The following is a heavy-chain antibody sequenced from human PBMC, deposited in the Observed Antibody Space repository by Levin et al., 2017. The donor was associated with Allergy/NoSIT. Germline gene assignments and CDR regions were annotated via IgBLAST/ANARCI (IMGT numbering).Heavy chain of an antibody. V-gene: IGHV1-2*06. CDR1: GYTFTGYY. CDR3: ARSSTYYDIFD. D-gene: IGHD3-9*01. J-gene: IGHJ4*02. Sequence: GESLKISCKASGYTFTGYYMHWVRQAPGQGLEWMGRINPNSGGTNYAQKFQGRVTMTRDTSISTAYMELSRLRSDDTAVYYCARSSTYYDIFDWAPGTLVTVSS. CDR2: INPNSGGT.